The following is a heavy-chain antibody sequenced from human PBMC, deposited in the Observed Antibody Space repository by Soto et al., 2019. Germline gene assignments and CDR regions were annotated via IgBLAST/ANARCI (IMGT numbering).Heavy chain of an antibody. V-gene: IGHV4-59*01. CDR1: GGSISSYY. Sequence: TLSLTCTVSGGSISSYYWSWIRQPPGKGLEWIGYIYYIGSTNYNPSLKGRVTISVDTSKNQFSLKLSSVTAADTAVYYCARGLRRQLLNWFDPWGQGTLVTVSS. CDR2: IYYIGST. CDR3: ARGLRRQLLNWFDP. D-gene: IGHD2-2*01. J-gene: IGHJ5*02.